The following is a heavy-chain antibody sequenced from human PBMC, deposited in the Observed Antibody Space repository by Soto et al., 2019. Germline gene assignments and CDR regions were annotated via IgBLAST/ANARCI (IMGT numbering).Heavy chain of an antibody. CDR3: ARAVAAYLAY. Sequence: QVQLVQSGAEVKKPGASVKVSCKASGYTFTSYYIHWVRQAPGQGLEWMGIINPSGGRTSYAQRFQGRVTLTRDTPTSTVYMDLSSLRSEATVGYYCARAVAAYLAYWGQGTLGTFSA. V-gene: IGHV1-46*01. J-gene: IGHJ4*02. D-gene: IGHD6-19*01. CDR1: GYTFTSYY. CDR2: INPSGGRT.